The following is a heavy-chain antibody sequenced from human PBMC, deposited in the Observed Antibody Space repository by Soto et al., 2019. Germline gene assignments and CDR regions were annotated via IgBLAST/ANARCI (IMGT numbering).Heavy chain of an antibody. CDR1: GFTFSRYW. CDR3: ARESHAHFDY. Sequence: EVQLVESGGGLVQPGGSLRLSCADSGFTFSRYWMSWVRQAPGKGLEWVTNIKQDGGEKYYVDSVKGRFTISRDNAKNTLYLQMNSLRDEDKGVYYCARESHAHFDYWGQGTLVTVSS. J-gene: IGHJ4*02. CDR2: IKQDGGEK. V-gene: IGHV3-7*01.